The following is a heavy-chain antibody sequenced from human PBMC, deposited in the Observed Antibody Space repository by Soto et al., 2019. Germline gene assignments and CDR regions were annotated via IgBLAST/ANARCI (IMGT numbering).Heavy chain of an antibody. CDR3: APTRGSGSYYRGYFDY. CDR1: GFTFSSYA. D-gene: IGHD1-26*01. J-gene: IGHJ4*02. CDR2: ISASGGST. V-gene: IGHV3-23*01. Sequence: GGSLRLSCAASGFTFSSYAMSWVRQAPGKGLEWVSAISASGGSTYYADSVKGRFTISRDNSKNTLYLQMNSLRAEDTAVYYCAPTRGSGSYYRGYFDYWGQGTLVTV.